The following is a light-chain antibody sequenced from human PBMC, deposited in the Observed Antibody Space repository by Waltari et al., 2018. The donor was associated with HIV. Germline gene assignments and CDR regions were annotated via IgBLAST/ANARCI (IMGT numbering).Light chain of an antibody. CDR1: QLGDRY. J-gene: IGLJ2*01. V-gene: IGLV3-1*01. CDR3: QAWDSTTVV. CDR2: QDY. Sequence: SYDLTQPRSVSVSPGQTASITCSGDQLGDRYSCWYQQKPGQSPVLVIYQDYKRPSGIPERFSGSNSGNTATLTISGTHAMDEADYYCQAWDSTTVVFGGGTKLTVL.